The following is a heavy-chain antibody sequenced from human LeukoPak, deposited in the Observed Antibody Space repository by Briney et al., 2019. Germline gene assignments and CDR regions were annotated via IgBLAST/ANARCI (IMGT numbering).Heavy chain of an antibody. Sequence: NPSETLSLTCTVSGGSISSYYWSWIRQPPGKGLGWIGYIYYSGSTNYNPSLKSRVTISVDTSKNQFSLKLSSVTAADTAVYYCASGYCSGGSCYDYYYYYYMDVWGKGTTVTVSS. J-gene: IGHJ6*03. V-gene: IGHV4-59*01. CDR2: IYYSGST. CDR1: GGSISSYY. CDR3: ASGYCSGGSCYDYYYYYYMDV. D-gene: IGHD2-15*01.